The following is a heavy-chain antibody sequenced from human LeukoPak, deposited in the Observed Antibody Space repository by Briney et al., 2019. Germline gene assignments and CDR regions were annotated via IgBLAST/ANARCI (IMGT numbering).Heavy chain of an antibody. J-gene: IGHJ4*02. Sequence: GGSLRLSCAASRLTFSNYAMSWVRQAPGKGLEWVSGLSGSGDSTYYADSVKGRFTISRDNSKNTLYLQMNSLRAEDTAVYYCAKDLGLGDYWGQGTLVTVSS. CDR3: AKDLGLGDY. CDR2: LSGSGDST. D-gene: IGHD3/OR15-3a*01. CDR1: RLTFSNYA. V-gene: IGHV3-23*01.